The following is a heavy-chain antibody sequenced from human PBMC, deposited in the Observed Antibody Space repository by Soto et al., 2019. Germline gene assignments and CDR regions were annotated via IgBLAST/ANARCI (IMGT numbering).Heavy chain of an antibody. D-gene: IGHD3-16*01. Sequence: EVQLLESGGGLVQPGGSLRLSCAASGFTFSSYAMSWVRQAPGKGLEWVSAISGSGGSTYYADSVKGRFTISRDNSKNTLYLQMNRLRAEDTAVYYCAKGGSAFGGVNWFDPWGQGTLVTVSS. V-gene: IGHV3-23*01. CDR1: GFTFSSYA. CDR3: AKGGSAFGGVNWFDP. J-gene: IGHJ5*02. CDR2: ISGSGGST.